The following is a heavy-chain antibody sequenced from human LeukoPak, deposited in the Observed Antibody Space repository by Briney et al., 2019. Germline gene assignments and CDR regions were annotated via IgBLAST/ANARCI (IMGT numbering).Heavy chain of an antibody. Sequence: GASVKVSCKASGYTFTSYDINWVRQATGQGLEWMGWMNPNSGNTGYAQEFQGRVTMTRDTSISTAYMELSSLRSEDTAVYYCARGIFGVYYFDYWRQGTLVTVSS. CDR1: GYTFTSYD. CDR3: ARGIFGVYYFDY. D-gene: IGHD3-3*01. CDR2: MNPNSGNT. J-gene: IGHJ4*02. V-gene: IGHV1-8*01.